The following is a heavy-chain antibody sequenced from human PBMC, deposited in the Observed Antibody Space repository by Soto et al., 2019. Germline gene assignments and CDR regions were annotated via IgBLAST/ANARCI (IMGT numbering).Heavy chain of an antibody. J-gene: IGHJ6*02. D-gene: IGHD2-15*01. V-gene: IGHV1-8*01. CDR2: MNPNSGNT. CDR1: GYTFTSYD. CDR3: ARVLRVGAYYYYGMDV. Sequence: ASVKVSCKASGYTFTSYDINWVRQATGQGLEWMGWMNPNSGNTGYAQKFQGRVTMTRNTSISTAYMELSSLRSEDTAVYYCARVLRVGAYYYYGMDVWGQGTTVTV.